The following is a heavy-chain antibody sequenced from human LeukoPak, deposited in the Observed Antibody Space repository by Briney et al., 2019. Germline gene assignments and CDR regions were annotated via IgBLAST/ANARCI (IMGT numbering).Heavy chain of an antibody. Sequence: ASVKVSCKASGYTFTGYYMHWVRQAPGQGLEWMGWINPNSGGTNYAQKFQGRVTMTRDTSISTAYMELSRLRCDDTAVYYCARVMWLPTDAFDIWGQGTMVTVSS. CDR1: GYTFTGYY. V-gene: IGHV1-2*02. D-gene: IGHD3-22*01. J-gene: IGHJ3*02. CDR2: INPNSGGT. CDR3: ARVMWLPTDAFDI.